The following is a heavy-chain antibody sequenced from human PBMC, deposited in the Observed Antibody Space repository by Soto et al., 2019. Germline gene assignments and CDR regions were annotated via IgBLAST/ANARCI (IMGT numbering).Heavy chain of an antibody. CDR1: GVSIRSGGYY. Sequence: SETLSLTCTGSGVSIRSGGYYWSWIRQHPGKGLEWIGYIYYNGSPYYNPSLKSRVTISVDPSKNRFSLDLNSVTAADTAVYYCARQNPYSSGSYYFDFWGQGALVSVSS. CDR3: ARQNPYSSGSYYFDF. D-gene: IGHD6-19*01. CDR2: IYYNGSP. J-gene: IGHJ4*02. V-gene: IGHV4-31*03.